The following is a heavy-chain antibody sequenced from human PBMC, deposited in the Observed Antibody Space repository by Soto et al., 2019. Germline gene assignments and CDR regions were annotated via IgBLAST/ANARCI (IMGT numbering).Heavy chain of an antibody. Sequence: QVQLQESGPGLVQPSVTLSLTCAVSGGSINNSHWWSWVRQTPGKGLEWFGETYSSGTTNYNPSLKTGISLSIDKSNNQFSLKMNHVTAAETAVNYCAREVNSSPARGPNWFDPWGQGTLVTVSS. CDR3: AREVNSSPARGPNWFDP. V-gene: IGHV4-4*02. CDR2: TYSSGTT. CDR1: GGSINNSHW. J-gene: IGHJ5*02. D-gene: IGHD6-13*01.